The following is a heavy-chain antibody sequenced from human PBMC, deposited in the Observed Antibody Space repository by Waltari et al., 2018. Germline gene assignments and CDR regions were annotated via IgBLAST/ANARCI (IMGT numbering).Heavy chain of an antibody. D-gene: IGHD3-10*02. CDR3: ASLPVRGLGMDV. CDR2: IYHSGST. J-gene: IGHJ6*02. V-gene: IGHV4-38-2*01. CDR1: GYSISSGYY. Sequence: QVQLQESGPGLVKPSETLSLTCAVSGYSISSGYYWGWIRQPPGKGLEWIGSIYHSGSTYYNPSLKSRVTISVDTSKNQFSLKLSSVTAADTAVYYCASLPVRGLGMDVWDQGTTVTVSS.